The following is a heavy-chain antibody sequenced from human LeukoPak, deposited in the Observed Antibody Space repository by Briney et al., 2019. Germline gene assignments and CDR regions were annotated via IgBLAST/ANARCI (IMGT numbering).Heavy chain of an antibody. CDR3: AREDREAFDY. CDR2: IGGSSSSI. D-gene: IGHD2-15*01. J-gene: IGHJ4*02. V-gene: IGHV3-21*01. CDR1: GFTFSTYS. Sequence: PGGSLSLSCAASGFTFSTYSMNWVRQAPGKGLEWVSSIGGSSSSIYYADSVKGRFTISRDNAKNSLYLQMNSLRAEDTAVYYCAREDREAFDYWGQGTLVTVSS.